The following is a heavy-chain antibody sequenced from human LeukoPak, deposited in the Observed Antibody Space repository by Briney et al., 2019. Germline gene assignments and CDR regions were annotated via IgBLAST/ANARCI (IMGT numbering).Heavy chain of an antibody. CDR1: GFTFASHW. J-gene: IGHJ4*02. CDR3: TRSLDY. V-gene: IGHV3-7*01. Sequence: GGSLRLSSAAPGFTFASHWMDRVPHSPEQGLEWVANIKLEGSVAYYLDSAKRRFTLSTDNAKNALFLRMNSLRAEDTAVYYCTRSLDYWGRGTLVSVSS. CDR2: IKLEGSVA.